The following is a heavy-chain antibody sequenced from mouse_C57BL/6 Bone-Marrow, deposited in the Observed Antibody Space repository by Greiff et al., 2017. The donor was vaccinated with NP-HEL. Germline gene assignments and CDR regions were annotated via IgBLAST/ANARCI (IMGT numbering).Heavy chain of an antibody. J-gene: IGHJ1*03. CDR1: GYTFTSYW. CDR3: ARFWCLLGDWYFDV. CDR2: IYPGSGST. D-gene: IGHD1-1*01. V-gene: IGHV1-55*01. Sequence: QVQLQQPGAELVKPGASVKMSCKASGYTFTSYWITWVKQRPGQGLEWIGDIYPGSGSTNYNEKFKSKATLTVDTSSSTAYMQLSSLTSEDSSVYYCARFWCLLGDWYFDVWGTGTTVTVSS.